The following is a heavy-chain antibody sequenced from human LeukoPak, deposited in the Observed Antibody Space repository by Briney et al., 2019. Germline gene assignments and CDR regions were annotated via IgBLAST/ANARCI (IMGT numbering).Heavy chain of an antibody. D-gene: IGHD3-10*01. CDR2: ISSSSSYI. J-gene: IGHJ4*02. V-gene: IGHV3-21*01. CDR3: ARGSYYGSGSYDFDY. CDR1: GFTFSSYS. Sequence: GGSLRLSCAASGFTFSSYSMNWVRQAPGKGLEWVSSISSSSSYIYYADSVKGRFTISRDNAKNSLYLQMNSLRAEDTAVYYCARGSYYGSGSYDFDYWGQGTLVTVSS.